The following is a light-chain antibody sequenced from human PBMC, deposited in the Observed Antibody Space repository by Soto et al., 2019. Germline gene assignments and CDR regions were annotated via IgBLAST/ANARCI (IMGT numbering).Light chain of an antibody. V-gene: IGLV2-14*01. CDR1: SSDVGGYNY. CDR2: DVS. Sequence: QSALTQPASVSGSPGQSITISCTGTSSDVGGYNYVSGYQQHPGKAPKLMIYDVSNRPSGVSNRFSGSKSGNTASLTISGLQAEDEADYYCSSYTSRSTLGVFGGGTKVTVL. J-gene: IGLJ2*01. CDR3: SSYTSRSTLGV.